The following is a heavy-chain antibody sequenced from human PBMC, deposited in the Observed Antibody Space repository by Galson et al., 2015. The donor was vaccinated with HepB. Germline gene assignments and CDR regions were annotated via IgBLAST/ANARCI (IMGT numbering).Heavy chain of an antibody. CDR2: IIPIFGTA. Sequence: SVKVSCKASGGTFSSYAISWVRQAPGQGLEWMGGIIPIFGTANYAQKFQGRVTITADESTSTAYMELSSLRSEDTAVYYCAGRGLGPRYGVGVWGQGTTVTVSS. CDR1: GGTFSSYA. D-gene: IGHD3/OR15-3a*01. V-gene: IGHV1-69*13. CDR3: AGRGLGPRYGVGV. J-gene: IGHJ6*02.